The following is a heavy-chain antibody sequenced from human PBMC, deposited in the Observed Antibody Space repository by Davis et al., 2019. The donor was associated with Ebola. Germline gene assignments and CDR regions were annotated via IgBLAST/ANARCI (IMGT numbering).Heavy chain of an antibody. CDR3: AKDLGASSGLGVES. V-gene: IGHV3-53*05. Sequence: GGSLRLSCAASGFIVSSNYMSWVRQAPGKGLEWVSVIYSGGTTNYADSVKGRLTISRDTSKNTLYMQMNSLRVEDTALYYCAKDLGASSGLGVESWGQGTLVTVSS. D-gene: IGHD6-19*01. CDR1: GFIVSSNY. CDR2: IYSGGTT. J-gene: IGHJ5*01.